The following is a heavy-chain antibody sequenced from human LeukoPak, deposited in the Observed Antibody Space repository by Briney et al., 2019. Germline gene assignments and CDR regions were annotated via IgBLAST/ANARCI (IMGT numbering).Heavy chain of an antibody. V-gene: IGHV1-8*02. CDR1: GYTFTSYG. D-gene: IGHD3-22*01. CDR2: MNPNSGNT. CDR3: ARTHYYDSTDNWFDP. Sequence: ASVKVSCKASGYTFTSYGISWVRQATGQGLEWMGWMNPNSGNTGYAQKFQGRVTMTRDTSISTAYMELSSLRSEDTAVYYCARTHYYDSTDNWFDPWGQGTLVTVSS. J-gene: IGHJ5*02.